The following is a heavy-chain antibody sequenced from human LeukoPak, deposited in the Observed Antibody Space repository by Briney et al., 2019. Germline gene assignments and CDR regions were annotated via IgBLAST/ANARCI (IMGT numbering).Heavy chain of an antibody. Sequence: ASVRVSCKASGYTFTGYYMHWVRQAPGQGLEWMGWINPNSGGTNYAQKFQGWVTMTRDTSISTAYMELSRLRSDDTAVYYCARVHWNYVYMDVWGKGTTVTVSS. D-gene: IGHD1-7*01. J-gene: IGHJ6*03. CDR3: ARVHWNYVYMDV. CDR1: GYTFTGYY. CDR2: INPNSGGT. V-gene: IGHV1-2*04.